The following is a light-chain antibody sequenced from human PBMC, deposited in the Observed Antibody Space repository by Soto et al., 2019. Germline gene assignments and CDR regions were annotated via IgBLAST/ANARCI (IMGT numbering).Light chain of an antibody. CDR2: DVS. CDR1: SSDVGRYNY. J-gene: IGLJ2*01. CDR3: CSYAGSNIFL. Sequence: QSALTQPRSVSGSPGQSVTISCTGTSSDVGRYNYVSWYQPHPGKAPKLLVYDVSKRPSGVPDRFSGSKSGNTASLTISGLQAEDEADYYCCSYAGSNIFLFGGGTKLTVL. V-gene: IGLV2-11*01.